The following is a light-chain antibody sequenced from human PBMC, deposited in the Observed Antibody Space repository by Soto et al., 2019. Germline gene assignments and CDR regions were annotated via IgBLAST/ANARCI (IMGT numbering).Light chain of an antibody. CDR2: GAS. V-gene: IGKV3-15*01. CDR3: QHYNNWPPWT. J-gene: IGKJ1*01. CDR1: QSVSSN. Sequence: EIVMTQSPATLSVSPGERATLSCRASQSVSSNLVWYQQKPGQAPRLLIYGASTRATGIPARFSGSGSGTEFTLIISSLQSEDFAVYYCQHYNNWPPWTFGQGTKVEIK.